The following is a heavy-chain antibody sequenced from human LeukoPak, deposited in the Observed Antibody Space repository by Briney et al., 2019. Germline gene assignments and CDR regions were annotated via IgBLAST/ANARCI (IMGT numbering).Heavy chain of an antibody. V-gene: IGHV2-70*01. J-gene: IGHJ4*02. CDR2: IDWDDDK. Sequence: SGPALVKPTQTLTLTCTFSGFSLSTSGMCVSWIRQPPGKALEWLALIDWDDDKYYSTSQKTRLTMSKDTSKNQVVLTMTNMDPVDTATCYCARSGSGSYYTPDFWGQGTLVTVSS. CDR1: GFSLSTSGMC. CDR3: ARSGSGSYYTPDF. D-gene: IGHD3-10*01.